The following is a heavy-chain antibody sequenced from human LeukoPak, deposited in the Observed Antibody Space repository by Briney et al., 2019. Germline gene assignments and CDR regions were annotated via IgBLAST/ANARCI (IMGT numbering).Heavy chain of an antibody. D-gene: IGHD1-1*01. Sequence: GGSLRLSCAASGFYFSGYSMNWVRQAPGKGLEWVSSINTGSTYMYYADSVKGRFTISRDNAKNSLHLQMYSLRAEDTAVYFCARVEATTGRNYHYYYMDVWGKGTTVTVSS. V-gene: IGHV3-21*06. CDR1: GFYFSGYS. J-gene: IGHJ6*03. CDR3: ARVEATTGRNYHYYYMDV. CDR2: INTGSTYM.